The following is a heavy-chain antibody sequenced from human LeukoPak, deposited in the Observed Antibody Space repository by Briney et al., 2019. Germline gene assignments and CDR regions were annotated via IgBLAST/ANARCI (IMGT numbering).Heavy chain of an antibody. CDR2: IYHSGST. J-gene: IGHJ3*02. CDR1: GASISRGGYS. V-gene: IGHV4-30-2*01. D-gene: IGHD3-22*01. Sequence: PSETLSLPCPSPGASISRGGYSWAWFRQPPGKGREWIGYIYHSGSTYYNPSLKSRVTISVDRSKNQFSLKLSSVTAAGTAVYYCAREAPYDSSGYYLDAFDIWGQGTMVTVSS. CDR3: AREAPYDSSGYYLDAFDI.